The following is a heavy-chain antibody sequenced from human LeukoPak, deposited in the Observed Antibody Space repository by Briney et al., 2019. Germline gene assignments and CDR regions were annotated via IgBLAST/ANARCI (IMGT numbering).Heavy chain of an antibody. CDR3: ARVPYGSGSYFAY. D-gene: IGHD3-10*01. CDR1: GNSITTYW. V-gene: IGHV5-51*01. CDR2: VFPGDSDT. J-gene: IGHJ4*02. Sequence: GESLKISCKASGNSITTYWIGWVRQKPGKGLEWMGLVFPGDSDTKYSPSFQGQVTISADKSISTAYLQWSSLKASDTAMYYCARVPYGSGSYFAYWGQGTLVTVSS.